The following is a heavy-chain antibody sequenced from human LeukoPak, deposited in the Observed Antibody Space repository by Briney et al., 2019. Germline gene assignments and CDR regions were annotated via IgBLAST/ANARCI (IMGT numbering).Heavy chain of an antibody. V-gene: IGHV4-28*01. CDR2: IYYSGST. D-gene: IGHD6-19*01. Sequence: PSDTLSLTCAVSAYSISSSNWWGWIRQPPGKGLEWIGYIYYSGSTYYNPSLKSRVTMSVDTSKNQFSLKLSSVTAVDTAVYYCARMYSSGFPDYWGQGTLVTVSS. CDR1: AYSISSSNW. CDR3: ARMYSSGFPDY. J-gene: IGHJ4*02.